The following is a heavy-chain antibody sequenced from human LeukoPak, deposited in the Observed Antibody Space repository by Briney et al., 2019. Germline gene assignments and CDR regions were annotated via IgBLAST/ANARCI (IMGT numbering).Heavy chain of an antibody. CDR3: ARLEGYYDSSGYYGPFDY. CDR2: IYYSGST. J-gene: IGHJ4*02. Sequence: SETLSLTCTVSGGSISSYYWSWIRQPPGKGLEWIGYIYYSGSTSYDPSLKSRVTISVDTSKNQFSLKLSSVTAADTAVYYCARLEGYYDSSGYYGPFDYWGQGTLVTVSS. CDR1: GGSISSYY. D-gene: IGHD3-22*01. V-gene: IGHV4-59*01.